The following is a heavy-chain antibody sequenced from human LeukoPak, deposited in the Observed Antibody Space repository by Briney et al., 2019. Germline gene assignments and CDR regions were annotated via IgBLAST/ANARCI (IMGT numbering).Heavy chain of an antibody. CDR1: GGSISSYY. CDR2: IYYSGST. D-gene: IGHD6-19*01. V-gene: IGHV4-59*12. J-gene: IGHJ6*03. CDR3: AKLRAVAKRIGPGYYYYIDV. Sequence: SETLSLTCTVSGGSISSYYWSWIRQPPGKGLEWIGYIYYSGSTNYNPSLKSRVTISVDTSKNQFSLKLSSVTAADTAVYYCAKLRAVAKRIGPGYYYYIDVWGKGTTVTISS.